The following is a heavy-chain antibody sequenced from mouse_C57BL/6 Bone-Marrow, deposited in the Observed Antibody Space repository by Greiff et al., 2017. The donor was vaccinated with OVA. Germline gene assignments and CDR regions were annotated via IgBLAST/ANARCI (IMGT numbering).Heavy chain of an antibody. CDR1: GYTFTSYW. Sequence: QVQLQQPGAELVKPGASVKLSCKASGYTFTSYWMHWVKQRPGQGLEWIGMIHPNSGSTNYNEKFKSKATLTVEKSSSTAYMQLSSLTSEDSAVYYCANENYYSNYGDWGQGTTLTVSS. J-gene: IGHJ2*01. V-gene: IGHV1-64*01. CDR3: ANENYYSNYGD. D-gene: IGHD2-5*01. CDR2: IHPNSGST.